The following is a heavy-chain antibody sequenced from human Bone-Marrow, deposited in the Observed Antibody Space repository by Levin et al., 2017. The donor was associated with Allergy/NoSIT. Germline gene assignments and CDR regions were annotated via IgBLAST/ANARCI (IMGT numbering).Heavy chain of an antibody. CDR1: GYTLTELS. J-gene: IGHJ5*02. CDR3: ATGCSRSGYYQFDP. Sequence: ASVKVSCKVSGYTLTELSMHWVRQAPGKGLEWMGGFDPEDGETIYAQKFQGRVTMTEDTSTDTAYMELSSLRSEDTAVYYCATGCSRSGYYQFDPWGQGTLVTVSS. V-gene: IGHV1-24*01. D-gene: IGHD3-22*01. CDR2: FDPEDGET.